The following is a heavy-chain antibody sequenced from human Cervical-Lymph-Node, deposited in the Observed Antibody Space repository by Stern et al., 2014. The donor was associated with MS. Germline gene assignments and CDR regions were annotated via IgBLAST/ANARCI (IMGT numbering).Heavy chain of an antibody. CDR2: IYPDDSET. V-gene: IGHV5-51*01. CDR1: GYSFTNHW. J-gene: IGHJ4*02. CDR3: ASGSFYENFDY. Sequence: EVQLLESGAEVKKPGESLKISCQGSGYSFTNHWIGWVRQMPGKGLEWMGIIYPDDSETRYSPSFQGQVTLSADKSISTAYLQWSSLKASDTGMYYCASGSFYENFDYWGQGTLVTVSS. D-gene: IGHD5/OR15-5a*01.